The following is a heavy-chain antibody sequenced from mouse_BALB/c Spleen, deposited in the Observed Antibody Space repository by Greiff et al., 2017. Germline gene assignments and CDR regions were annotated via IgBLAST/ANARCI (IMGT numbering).Heavy chain of an antibody. CDR2: ISDGGSYT. V-gene: IGHV5-4*02. Sequence: EVQGVESGGGLVKPGGSLKLSCAASGFTFSDYYMYWVRQTPEKRLEWVATISDGGSYTYYPDTVTGRFTISRDNAKNTLYLEMSSLRSEDTAMYYCARDDHFDYWGQGTTLTVSS. CDR1: GFTFSDYY. J-gene: IGHJ2*01. CDR3: ARDDHFDY.